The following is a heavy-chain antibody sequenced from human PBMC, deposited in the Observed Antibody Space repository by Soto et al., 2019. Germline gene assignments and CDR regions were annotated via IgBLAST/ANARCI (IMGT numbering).Heavy chain of an antibody. J-gene: IGHJ4*02. V-gene: IGHV4-39*01. CDR2: MYYSGSS. CDR1: GGSISSSSYY. Sequence: KPSETLSLTCTVSGGSISSSSYYWGWIRQPPGKGLEWIGDMYYSGSSYSSPSLKSRVTLSVDTSKNQLSLKLNSVTAADTAVYYCARHPRDDYNYGGSGIFDYWGQGTLVTVSS. D-gene: IGHD4-4*01. CDR3: ARHPRDDYNYGGSGIFDY.